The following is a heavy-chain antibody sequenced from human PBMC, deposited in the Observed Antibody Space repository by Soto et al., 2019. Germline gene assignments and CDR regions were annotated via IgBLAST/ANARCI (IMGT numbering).Heavy chain of an antibody. Sequence: GESLKISCNGSGYSFTSYWISWVRQMPGKGLEWMGRIDPSDSYTNYSPSFQGHVTISADKSISTAYLQWSSLKASDTAMYYCARRVSGYDFWSGYGMDVWGQGTTVTVSS. J-gene: IGHJ6*02. CDR2: IDPSDSYT. CDR1: GYSFTSYW. D-gene: IGHD3-3*01. V-gene: IGHV5-10-1*01. CDR3: ARRVSGYDFWSGYGMDV.